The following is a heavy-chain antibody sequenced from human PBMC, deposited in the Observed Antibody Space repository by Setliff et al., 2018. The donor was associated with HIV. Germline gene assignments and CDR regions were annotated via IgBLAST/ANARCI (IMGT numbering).Heavy chain of an antibody. J-gene: IGHJ5*02. Sequence: SETLSLTCAVYGGSFSGYYWTWIRQPPGRGLEWIGEIIHSGGTNYNRSLKSRVTISVDTSKNQFSLKLTSVTAADTAVYYCARDRHSSGLGSCGPWGPGILVTVSS. CDR3: ARDRHSSGLGSCGP. CDR2: IIHSGGT. V-gene: IGHV4-34*12. D-gene: IGHD3-10*01. CDR1: GGSFSGYY.